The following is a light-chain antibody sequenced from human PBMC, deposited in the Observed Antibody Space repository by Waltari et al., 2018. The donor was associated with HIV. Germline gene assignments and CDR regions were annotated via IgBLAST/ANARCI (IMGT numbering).Light chain of an antibody. CDR1: DDDVGNEG. CDR3: AAWDGRLSGWV. Sequence: QAGLTQSPAVSQALGQTATLPCTGGDDDVGNEGAVWLQQPQGLPPKLLSYRNNNRASGVSHKFSAARAVNTLYLTIAGLQPEDEADYYCAAWDGRLSGWVFGGGTKLTVL. J-gene: IGLJ3*02. CDR2: RNN. V-gene: IGLV10-54*04.